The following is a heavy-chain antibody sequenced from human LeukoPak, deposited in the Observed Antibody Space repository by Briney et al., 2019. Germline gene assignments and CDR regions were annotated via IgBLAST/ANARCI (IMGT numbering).Heavy chain of an antibody. CDR3: ARELLWFGAPLDS. CDR2: ISGSSGYI. J-gene: IGHJ4*02. CDR1: RSTFSGYT. D-gene: IGHD3-10*01. Sequence: GGSLRLSCAASRSTFSGYTMNWVRQAPGKGLEWVSSISGSSGYINYADSVKGRFTISRDNAKNSLYLQMSSLRAEGTAVYYCARELLWFGAPLDSWGQGTLVTVSS. V-gene: IGHV3-21*01.